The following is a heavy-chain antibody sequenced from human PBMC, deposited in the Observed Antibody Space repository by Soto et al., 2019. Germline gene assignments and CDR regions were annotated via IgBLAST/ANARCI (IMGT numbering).Heavy chain of an antibody. D-gene: IGHD3-22*01. V-gene: IGHV4-34*01. CDR2: INHSGST. J-gene: IGHJ3*02. Sequence: QVQLQQWGAGLLKPSETLSLTCAVYGGSFSGYYWSWIRQPPGKGLEWIGEINHSGSTNYNPSLKSRVTISVDTSKNQFSRKLSSVTAADTAVYYCARLYYCDSSGGDDAFDIWGQGTMVTVSS. CDR3: ARLYYCDSSGGDDAFDI. CDR1: GGSFSGYY.